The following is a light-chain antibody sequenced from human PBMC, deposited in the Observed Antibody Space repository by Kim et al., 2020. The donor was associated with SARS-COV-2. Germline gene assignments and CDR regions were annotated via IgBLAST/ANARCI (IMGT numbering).Light chain of an antibody. CDR2: GAA. J-gene: IGKJ4*01. CDR3: HQYGNSPFT. Sequence: SPGERASLSCRASQSVRGNYVAWYQQKPGQAPRLLIYGAAGRGTGITDRFSGSGSETELTLTITRLEPEDFAVYYCHQYGNSPFTFGGGTKVDIK. CDR1: QSVRGNY. V-gene: IGKV3-20*01.